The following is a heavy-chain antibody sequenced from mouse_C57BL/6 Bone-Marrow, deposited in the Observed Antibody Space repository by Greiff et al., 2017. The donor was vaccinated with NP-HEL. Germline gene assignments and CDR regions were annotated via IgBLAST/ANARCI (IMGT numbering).Heavy chain of an antibody. Sequence: QVQLQQSGPELVKPGASVKISCKASGYSFTSYYIHWVKQRPGQGLEWIGWIYPGSGNTKYNEKFKGKATLTADTSSSTAYMQLSSLTSEDSAVYYCARCGVGRGRYYFDYWGQGTTLTVSS. J-gene: IGHJ2*01. D-gene: IGHD4-1*01. V-gene: IGHV1-66*01. CDR2: IYPGSGNT. CDR3: ARCGVGRGRYYFDY. CDR1: GYSFTSYY.